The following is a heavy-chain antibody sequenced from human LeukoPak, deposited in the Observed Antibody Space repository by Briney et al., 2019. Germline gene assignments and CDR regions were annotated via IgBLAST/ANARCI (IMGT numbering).Heavy chain of an antibody. CDR1: GYTFAGYY. D-gene: IGHD6-19*01. CDR3: ARVLAVAGTSRANMYYFDY. V-gene: IGHV1-2*02. J-gene: IGHJ4*02. Sequence: ASVKVSCKASGYTFAGYYMHWVRQPPGQGLEWMGWINPNSGGANYAQKFQGRVTMTRDTSISTAYMELSRLRSDDTAVYYCARVLAVAGTSRANMYYFDYWGQGTLVTVSS. CDR2: INPNSGGA.